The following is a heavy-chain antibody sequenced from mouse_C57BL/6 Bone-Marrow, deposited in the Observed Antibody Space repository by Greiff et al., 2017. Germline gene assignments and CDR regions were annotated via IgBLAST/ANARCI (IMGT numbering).Heavy chain of an antibody. D-gene: IGHD1-1*01. CDR3: ARDHGSSPYYFDY. V-gene: IGHV5-16*01. J-gene: IGHJ2*01. CDR2: INYDGSST. Sequence: EVHLVESEGGLVQPGSSMKLSCTASGFTFSDYYMAWVRQVPEKGLEWVANINYDGSSTYYLDSLKSRFIISRDNAKNILYLQMSSLKSEDTATYYCARDHGSSPYYFDYWGQGTTLTVSS. CDR1: GFTFSDYY.